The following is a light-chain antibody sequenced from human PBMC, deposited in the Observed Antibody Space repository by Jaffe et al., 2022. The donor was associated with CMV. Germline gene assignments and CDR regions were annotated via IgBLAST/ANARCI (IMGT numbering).Light chain of an antibody. Sequence: DIVMTQSPLSLPVTPGESASISCRSSQSLLQSNGYNYLDWYLQKPGQSPQLLIYLGSNRASGVPDKFSGSGSGTDFTLKISRVEAEDVGVYYCMQALQTPYTFGQGTKVEIK. CDR2: LGS. CDR1: QSLLQSNGYNY. CDR3: MQALQTPYT. V-gene: IGKV2-28*01. J-gene: IGKJ2*01.